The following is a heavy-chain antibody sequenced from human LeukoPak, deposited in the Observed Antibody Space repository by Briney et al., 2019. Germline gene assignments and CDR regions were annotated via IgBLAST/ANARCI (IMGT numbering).Heavy chain of an antibody. J-gene: IGHJ2*01. V-gene: IGHV3-23*01. CDR3: AKVRPTSSSWSRYFDL. CDR2: ISGSGGST. Sequence: GGSLRLSCAASGFTFSSYAMSWVRQAPGKGLEWVSAISGSGGSTYYADSVKGRFTISRDNSKNTLYLQMNSLRAEDTAVYYCAKVRPTSSSWSRYFDLWGRGTLVTVSS. D-gene: IGHD6-13*01. CDR1: GFTFSSYA.